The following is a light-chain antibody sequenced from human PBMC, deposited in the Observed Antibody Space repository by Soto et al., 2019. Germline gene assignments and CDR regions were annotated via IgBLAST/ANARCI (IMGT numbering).Light chain of an antibody. CDR2: RNN. CDR1: SSNIGSNY. Sequence: QSVLTQPPSASGTPGQRVTISCSGSSSNIGSNYVYWYQQLPGTAPKLLIYRNNQRPSGVPDRFSGSKSGTSASLAISGLRSEDEADYYCAAWHDSLSAYVFGTGTKLTVL. CDR3: AAWHDSLSAYV. V-gene: IGLV1-47*01. J-gene: IGLJ1*01.